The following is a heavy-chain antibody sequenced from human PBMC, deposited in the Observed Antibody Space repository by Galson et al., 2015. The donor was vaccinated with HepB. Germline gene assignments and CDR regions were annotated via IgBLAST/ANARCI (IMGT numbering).Heavy chain of an antibody. CDR2: ISAYNGNT. V-gene: IGHV1-18*04. CDR3: AREAPPAYDSSGYGRLYYYYGMDV. D-gene: IGHD3-22*01. J-gene: IGHJ6*02. Sequence: SVKVSCKASGYTFTSYGISWVRQAPGQGLEWMGWISAYNGNTNYAQKLQGRVTMTTDTSTSTAYMELRSLRSDDTAVYYCAREAPPAYDSSGYGRLYYYYGMDVWGQGTTVTVSS. CDR1: GYTFTSYG.